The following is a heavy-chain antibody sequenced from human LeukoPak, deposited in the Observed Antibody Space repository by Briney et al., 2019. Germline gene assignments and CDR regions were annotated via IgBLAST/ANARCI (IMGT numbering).Heavy chain of an antibody. CDR2: IYYSGST. CDR3: AVLNYYDSSGYLDY. CDR1: GGSISSSSYY. Sequence: SETPSLTCTVSGGSISSSSYYWGWIRQPPGKGLEWIGSIYYSGSTYYNPSLKSRVSISVDTSKNQFSLKLSSVTAADTAVYYCAVLNYYDSSGYLDYWGQGTLVTVSP. V-gene: IGHV4-39*05. D-gene: IGHD3-22*01. J-gene: IGHJ4*02.